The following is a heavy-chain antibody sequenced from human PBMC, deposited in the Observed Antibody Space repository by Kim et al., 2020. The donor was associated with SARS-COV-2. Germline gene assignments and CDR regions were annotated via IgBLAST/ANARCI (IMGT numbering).Heavy chain of an antibody. J-gene: IGHJ4*02. Sequence: SETLSLTCTVSGGSISSGGYYWSWIRQHPGKGLEWIGYIYYSGSTYYNPSLKSRVTISVDTSKNQFSLKLSSVTAADTAVYYCARALTYYYGSGSPNHFATWGQGTPVTVSS. CDR1: GGSISSGGYY. CDR2: IYYSGST. D-gene: IGHD3-10*01. CDR3: ARALTYYYGSGSPNHFAT. V-gene: IGHV4-31*03.